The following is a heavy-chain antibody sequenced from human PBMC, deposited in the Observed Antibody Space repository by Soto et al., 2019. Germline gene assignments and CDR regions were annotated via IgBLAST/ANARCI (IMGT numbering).Heavy chain of an antibody. J-gene: IGHJ6*02. CDR2: IYPDDSDT. Sequence: SLKISCEGSGYSFSNYCIAWVLQLPGKGLEWMGIIYPDDSDTRYSPSFEGQVTISADKSINTAYLQWSSLRASDTAMYYCARQGSTGSMYFYGMAVWGQGTTVTVSS. D-gene: IGHD2-2*01. V-gene: IGHV5-51*01. CDR1: GYSFSNYC. CDR3: ARQGSTGSMYFYGMAV.